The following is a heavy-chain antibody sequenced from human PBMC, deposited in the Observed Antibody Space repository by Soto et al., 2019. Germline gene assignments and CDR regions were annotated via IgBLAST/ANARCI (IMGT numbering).Heavy chain of an antibody. CDR3: ASPGIAVAGTWFDP. CDR2: MNPNSGNT. V-gene: IGHV1-8*01. CDR1: GYTFTSYD. J-gene: IGHJ5*02. Sequence: QVQLVQSGAEVKKPGASVKVSCKASGYTFTSYDINWVRQATGQGLEWMGWMNPNSGNTGYAQKFQGRVTMTRNTSISTAYRELRSLRSEDTAVYYCASPGIAVAGTWFDPWGQGTLVTVSS. D-gene: IGHD6-19*01.